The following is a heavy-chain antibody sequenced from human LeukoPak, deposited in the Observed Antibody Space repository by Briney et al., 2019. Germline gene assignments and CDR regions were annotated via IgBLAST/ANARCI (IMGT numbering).Heavy chain of an antibody. CDR1: GFTFSSYE. Sequence: GRSLRLSCAASGFTFSSYEMNWVRQAPGKGLEWISYISSSGTTIYYADSVKGRFTISRDKAKNSLYLQMDSLRAEDTAVYYCGRDKAYDYGAYYVDHWGQGTLVTVSS. V-gene: IGHV3-48*03. CDR2: ISSSGTTI. CDR3: GRDKAYDYGAYYVDH. J-gene: IGHJ4*02. D-gene: IGHD4-17*01.